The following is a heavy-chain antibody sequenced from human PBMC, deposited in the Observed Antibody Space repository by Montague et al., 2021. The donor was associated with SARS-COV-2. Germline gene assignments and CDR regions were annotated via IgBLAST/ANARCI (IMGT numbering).Heavy chain of an antibody. Sequence: SETLSLTCTVSGGSISSSSYYWGWIRQPPGKGLEWIGSIYYSGSTYYNPSLKSRVTISVDTSKNQFSLKLSSVTAADTAVYYCARREPIVVVVAAAGGWFDPWGQGTLVTVSS. CDR3: ARREPIVVVVAAAGGWFDP. V-gene: IGHV4-39*01. CDR2: IYYSGST. J-gene: IGHJ5*02. CDR1: GGSISSSSYY. D-gene: IGHD2-15*01.